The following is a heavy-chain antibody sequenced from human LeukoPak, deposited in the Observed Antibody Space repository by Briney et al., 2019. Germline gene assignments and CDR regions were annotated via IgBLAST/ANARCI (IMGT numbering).Heavy chain of an antibody. CDR1: GFTFSSYS. J-gene: IGHJ4*02. CDR3: ARETEPLDYGDSTNLDY. CDR2: IGSRTGNI. Sequence: GGSLRLSRAASGFTFSSYSMNWVRQAPGKGLEWVAFIGSRTGNIYYADSVKGRFSISRDNAKDSVYLQMNSLRADDTAVYYCARETEPLDYGDSTNLDYWGQGTLVTVSS. V-gene: IGHV3-21*01. D-gene: IGHD4/OR15-4a*01.